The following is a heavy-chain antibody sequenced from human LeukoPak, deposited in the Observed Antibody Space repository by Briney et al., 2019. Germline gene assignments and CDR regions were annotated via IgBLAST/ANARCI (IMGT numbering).Heavy chain of an antibody. CDR3: ATRPSAREYSHRYFFTFYSDD. CDR1: GGSFTSDY. D-gene: IGHD3-16*02. J-gene: IGHJ4*02. CDR2: FNHGGIT. Sequence: SETLSLTCAVSGGSFTSDYWSWVRQPPGKGLECIGEFNHGGITKFNPSLKSRVTKSEDTSNNQSSLNLTSVTAADTAVYYCATRPSAREYSHRYFFTFYSDDWSQGNLVTVSS. V-gene: IGHV4-34*01.